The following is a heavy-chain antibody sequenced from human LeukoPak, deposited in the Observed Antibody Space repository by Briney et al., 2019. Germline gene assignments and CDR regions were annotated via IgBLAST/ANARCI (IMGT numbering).Heavy chain of an antibody. V-gene: IGHV1-8*01. J-gene: IGHJ4*02. CDR3: ARGEGRAVIGLYYFDY. CDR1: GYDFINND. D-gene: IGHD2-21*01. CDR2: MNPNSGNT. Sequence: ASVKVSCKTSGYDFINNDINWVRQATGQGLEWMGWMNPNSGNTGHAQNFQGRVTFTRDTSTNTAYMELSSLRSEDTAVYFCARGEGRAVIGLYYFDYWGQGTLVTVSS.